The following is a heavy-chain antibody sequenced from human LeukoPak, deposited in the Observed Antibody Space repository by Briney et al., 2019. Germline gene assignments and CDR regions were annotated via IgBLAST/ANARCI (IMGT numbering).Heavy chain of an antibody. CDR1: GFTFSSYW. J-gene: IGHJ3*02. V-gene: IGHV3-74*01. CDR3: ARDSVLTGYYNSWSDAFDI. Sequence: PGGSLRLSCAASGFTFSSYWMHWVRQAPGKGLGWVSRINSDGSSTSYADCVKGRFTISRDNAKNTLYLQINSLRAEDTAVYYCARDSVLTGYYNSWSDAFDIWGQGTMVTVSS. CDR2: INSDGSST. D-gene: IGHD3-9*01.